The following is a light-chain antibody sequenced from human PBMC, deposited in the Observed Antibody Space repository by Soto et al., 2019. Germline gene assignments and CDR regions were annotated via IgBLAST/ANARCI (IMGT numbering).Light chain of an antibody. Sequence: EIVMTQSTGTLSVSPGERVTLSCRASQSVRNNLAWYQQKPGQGPRLLIYDASTRATGIPARFSGSGSGTEFTLTISSLQSEDFAVYYCQQCNEWPWTFGQGTKVEIK. CDR3: QQCNEWPWT. CDR1: QSVRNN. V-gene: IGKV3-15*01. J-gene: IGKJ1*01. CDR2: DAS.